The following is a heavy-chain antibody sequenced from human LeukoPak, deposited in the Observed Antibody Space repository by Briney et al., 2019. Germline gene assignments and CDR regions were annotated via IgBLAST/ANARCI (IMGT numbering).Heavy chain of an antibody. J-gene: IGHJ4*02. D-gene: IGHD5-24*01. CDR3: AKVSGIGWLQLAHVDY. Sequence: GGSLRLSCAASGFTFSSYAMSWVRQAPGKGLEWVSAISGSGGSTYYADSVKGRFTISRDNSKNTLYLQMNSLRAEDTAVYYCAKVSGIGWLQLAHVDYWGQGTLVTVSS. V-gene: IGHV3-23*01. CDR2: ISGSGGST. CDR1: GFTFSSYA.